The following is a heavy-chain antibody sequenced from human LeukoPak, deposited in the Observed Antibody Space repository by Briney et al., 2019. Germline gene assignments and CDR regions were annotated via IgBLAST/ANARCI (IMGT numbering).Heavy chain of an antibody. V-gene: IGHV3-9*02. Sequence: GRSLRLSCAASGFTSDDYAMHWVRQAPGKGLEWVSGISWNSGSIGYADSVKGRFTISRDNANNLLYLQMNRLRAEDTAVYYCARDGGLHTNFDYWGQGTLLTVSS. CDR1: GFTSDDYA. CDR3: ARDGGLHTNFDY. D-gene: IGHD5-12*01. J-gene: IGHJ4*02. CDR2: ISWNSGSI.